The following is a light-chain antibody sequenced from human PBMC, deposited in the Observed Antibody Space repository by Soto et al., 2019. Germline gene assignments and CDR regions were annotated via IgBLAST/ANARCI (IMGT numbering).Light chain of an antibody. CDR1: QSLLHRDGKTY. J-gene: IGKJ4*01. V-gene: IGKV2D-29*01. CDR3: MQDVELPFT. Sequence: DVVMTQTPLSLSVTPGQPASMSCKSSQSLLHRDGKTYLYWYLQKPGQPPQLLIYEVSNRFFGVPDRFNASGSGTDFTLKISRVEAEDVGVYYCMQDVELPFTFGGGTKVDIK. CDR2: EVS.